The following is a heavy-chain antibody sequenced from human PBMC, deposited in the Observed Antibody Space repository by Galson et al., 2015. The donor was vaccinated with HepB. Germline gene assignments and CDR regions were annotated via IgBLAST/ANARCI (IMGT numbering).Heavy chain of an antibody. Sequence: SLRLSCAASGFTFSSYSMNWVRQAPGKGLEWVSSISGTSSYIHYADSVKGRFTISRDNAKNSLYLQINGLRAEDTAVYYCARVGEYSSELYYYYYYMDVWGKGTTVTVSS. J-gene: IGHJ6*03. CDR1: GFTFSSYS. D-gene: IGHD6-19*01. CDR2: ISGTSSYI. CDR3: ARVGEYSSELYYYYYYMDV. V-gene: IGHV3-21*01.